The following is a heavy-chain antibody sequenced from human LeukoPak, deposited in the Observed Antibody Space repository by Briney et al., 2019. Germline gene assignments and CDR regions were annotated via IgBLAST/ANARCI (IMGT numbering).Heavy chain of an antibody. V-gene: IGHV5-51*01. CDR3: ARHGLYYYDSSGYLGDFDY. CDR1: GYTFTGYY. D-gene: IGHD3-22*01. J-gene: IGHJ4*02. CDR2: IYPGDSDT. Sequence: ASVKVSCKASGYTFTGYYMHWVRQTPGKGLEWMGIIYPGDSDTRYSPSFQGQVTISADKSISTAYLQWSSLKASDTAIYYCARHGLYYYDSSGYLGDFDYWGQGTLVTVSS.